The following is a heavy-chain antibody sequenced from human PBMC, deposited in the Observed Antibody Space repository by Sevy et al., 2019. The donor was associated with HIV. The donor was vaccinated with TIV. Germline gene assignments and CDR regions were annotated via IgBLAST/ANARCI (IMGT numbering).Heavy chain of an antibody. J-gene: IGHJ3*02. Sequence: GGSLRLPCAASGFTFSSYAMSWVRQAPGKGLEWVSAISGSGGSTYYADSVKGRFTISRDNSKNTLYLQMNSLRAEDTAVYYCASSSWYGDAFDIWGQGTMVTVSS. CDR1: GFTFSSYA. D-gene: IGHD6-13*01. CDR2: ISGSGGST. V-gene: IGHV3-23*01. CDR3: ASSSWYGDAFDI.